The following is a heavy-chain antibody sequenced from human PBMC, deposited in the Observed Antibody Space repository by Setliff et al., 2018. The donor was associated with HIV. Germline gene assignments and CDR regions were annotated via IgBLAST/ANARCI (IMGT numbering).Heavy chain of an antibody. CDR2: IYYTGST. CDR1: SGSISSGGYF. Sequence: PSETLSLTCTVSSGSISSGGYFWGWIRQHPGKGLEWIGYIYYTGSTYYNPSLKSRVTISIDTSKNQFSLNLGSVTAADSAVYYCAKLSRLTSLRNAFDIWGQGAVVTVSS. V-gene: IGHV4-31*03. CDR3: AKLSRLTSLRNAFDI. J-gene: IGHJ3*02. D-gene: IGHD3-10*01.